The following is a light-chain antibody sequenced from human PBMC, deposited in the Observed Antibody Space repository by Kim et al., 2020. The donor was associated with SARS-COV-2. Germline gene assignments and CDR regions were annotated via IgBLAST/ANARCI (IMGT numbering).Light chain of an antibody. CDR3: CSYAGSYTVV. CDR2: DVS. J-gene: IGLJ2*01. Sequence: GQAVTISCTGTSSDVGGYNYVSWYQQHPGKAPKLMIYDVSKRPSGVPDSFSGSKSGNTASLTISGLQAEDEADYYCCSYAGSYTVVFGGGTQLTVL. V-gene: IGLV2-11*01. CDR1: SSDVGGYNY.